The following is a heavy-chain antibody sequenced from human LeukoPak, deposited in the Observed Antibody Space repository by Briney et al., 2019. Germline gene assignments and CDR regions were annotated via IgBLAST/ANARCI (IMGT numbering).Heavy chain of an antibody. J-gene: IGHJ4*02. CDR1: GFTLSDYS. V-gene: IGHV3-48*02. CDR2: ISSSSSAI. D-gene: IGHD2-8*01. CDR3: ARALLGVQYYFDY. Sequence: GGSLRLSCVVSGFTLSDYSMNWVRQAPGKGLEWVSFISSSSSAIFYADSVKGRFTISRDNAKNSLYLQMNSPRDEDTAVYYCARALLGVQYYFDYWGQGTLVTVSS.